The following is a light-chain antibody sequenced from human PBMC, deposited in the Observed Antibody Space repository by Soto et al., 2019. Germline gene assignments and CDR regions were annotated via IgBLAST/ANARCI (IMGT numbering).Light chain of an antibody. CDR2: AAS. CDR3: QQSFTTPYS. V-gene: IGKV1-39*01. J-gene: IGKJ2*03. Sequence: DIQMTQSPSSLSASVGDRVTITCRASQSISTYLNWYRQKPGKAPNLLIYAASSLQSGVPRRFSGTGSGTDFTLTISSLQPEDFATYYCQQSFTTPYSFGQGTKLEIK. CDR1: QSISTY.